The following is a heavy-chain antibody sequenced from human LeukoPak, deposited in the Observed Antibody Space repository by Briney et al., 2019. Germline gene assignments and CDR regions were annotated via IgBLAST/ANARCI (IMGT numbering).Heavy chain of an antibody. V-gene: IGHV3-9*01. D-gene: IGHD1-26*01. J-gene: IGHJ3*02. CDR2: ISWHSGAI. CDR1: GFTFDDYA. CDR3: AKSTGGTYPSPDGFDI. Sequence: GGSLRLSCAASGFTFDDYAMHWVRQVPGKGLEWVSGISWHSGAIGYADSVKGRFTISRDNAKNSLYLQMNSLRAEDTALYYCAKSTGGTYPSPDGFDIWGQGTMVTVSS.